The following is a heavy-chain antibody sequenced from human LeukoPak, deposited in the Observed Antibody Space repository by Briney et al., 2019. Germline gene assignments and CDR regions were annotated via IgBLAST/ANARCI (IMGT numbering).Heavy chain of an antibody. CDR3: ARVPRYCSGGSCYGHLDY. Sequence: ASVKVSCKASGYTFTSYGISWVRQAPGQGLEWMGWINPNSGGTNYALKFQGRVTMTRDTSISTAYMELSRLRSDDTAVYYCARVPRYCSGGSCYGHLDYWGQGTLVTVSS. D-gene: IGHD2-15*01. CDR2: INPNSGGT. CDR1: GYTFTSYG. J-gene: IGHJ4*02. V-gene: IGHV1-2*02.